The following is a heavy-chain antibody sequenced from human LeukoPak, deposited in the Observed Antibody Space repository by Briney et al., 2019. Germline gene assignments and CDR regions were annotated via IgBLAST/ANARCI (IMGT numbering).Heavy chain of an antibody. J-gene: IGHJ1*01. D-gene: IGHD6-19*01. Sequence: ASVKVSCTASGYTFTSYGISWVRQAPGQGLEWMGWISAYNGNTHYAQKLQGRFTMTTDTSTSTAYMELRSLRSDDTAVYYCARAIAVAGTTMDFQRWGQGTLVTVSS. V-gene: IGHV1-18*01. CDR3: ARAIAVAGTTMDFQR. CDR2: ISAYNGNT. CDR1: GYTFTSYG.